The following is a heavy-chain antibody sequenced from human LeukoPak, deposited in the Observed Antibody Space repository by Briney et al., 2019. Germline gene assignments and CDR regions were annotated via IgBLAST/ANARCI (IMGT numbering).Heavy chain of an antibody. CDR1: GGSISSSSYY. Sequence: SETLSLTCTVSGGSISSSSYYWGWIRQPPGKGLEWIGSIYYSGSTYYNPSLKSRVTISVDTSKNQFSLKLSSVTAADTAVYYCASLGSSSLYYYYGMDVWGQGTTVTVSS. V-gene: IGHV4-39*07. CDR3: ASLGSSSLYYYYGMDV. J-gene: IGHJ6*02. D-gene: IGHD3-10*01. CDR2: IYYSGST.